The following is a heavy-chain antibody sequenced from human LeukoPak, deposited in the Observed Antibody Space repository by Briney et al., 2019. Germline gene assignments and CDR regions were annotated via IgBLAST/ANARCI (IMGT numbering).Heavy chain of an antibody. CDR2: IYPGDSDT. CDR3: ARRGCNGGSCYGY. V-gene: IGHV5-51*01. Sequence: GESLKISCKGSGDSFSNDWIGWVRQMPGKGLEWMGIIYPGDSDTRYSPSFQGQVTISADKSISTAYLQWSSLEASDTAMYYCARRGCNGGSCYGYWGQGTLVTVSS. J-gene: IGHJ4*02. D-gene: IGHD2-15*01. CDR1: GDSFSNDW.